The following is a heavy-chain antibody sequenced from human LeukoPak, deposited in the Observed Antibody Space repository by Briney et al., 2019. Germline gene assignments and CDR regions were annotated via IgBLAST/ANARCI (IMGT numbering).Heavy chain of an antibody. CDR3: AKDVRFGELSTLPGDY. J-gene: IGHJ4*02. CDR2: ISGSGGST. D-gene: IGHD3-10*01. V-gene: IGHV3-23*01. CDR1: GFTFSSYV. Sequence: PGGSLRLSCAASGFTFSSYVMSWVRQAPGKGLEWVSAISGSGGSTYYADSVKGRFTISRDNSKNTLYLQMNSLRAEDTAVYYCAKDVRFGELSTLPGDYWGQGTLVTVSS.